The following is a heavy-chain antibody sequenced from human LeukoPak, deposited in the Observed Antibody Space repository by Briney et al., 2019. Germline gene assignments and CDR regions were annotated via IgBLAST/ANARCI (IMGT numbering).Heavy chain of an antibody. D-gene: IGHD5-18*01. V-gene: IGHV3-30*03. CDR3: ARVIRGSYGSDY. J-gene: IGHJ4*02. Sequence: PGRSLRLSCAASGFSFSSYGMHWVRQAPGKGLEWVALTSYDGSNKYYGDSVKGRFIISRDNSKNTLFLQMNTLRAEDTVVYYCARVIRGSYGSDYWGQGTLVTVSS. CDR2: TSYDGSNK. CDR1: GFSFSSYG.